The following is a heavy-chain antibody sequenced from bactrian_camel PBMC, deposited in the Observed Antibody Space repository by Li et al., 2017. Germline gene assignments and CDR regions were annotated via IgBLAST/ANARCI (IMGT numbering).Heavy chain of an antibody. V-gene: IGHV3S40*01. CDR2: MNNLGTKT. CDR3: AAGQVKYIH. D-gene: IGHD1*01. J-gene: IGHJ4*01. Sequence: DVQLVESGGGLVQPGGSLRLSCAASGFTFSSAHMSWIREAPGKGLEWLSAMNNLGTKTGYVDAVKGRFTISRDNAKNTVYLQMNSLKSEDSALYYCAAGQVKYIHWGQGTQVTVS. CDR1: GFTFSSAH.